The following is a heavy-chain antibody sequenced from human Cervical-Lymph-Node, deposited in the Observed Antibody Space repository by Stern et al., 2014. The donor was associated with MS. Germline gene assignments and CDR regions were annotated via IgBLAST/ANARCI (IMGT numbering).Heavy chain of an antibody. Sequence: QLVESGPGLVKPSETLSLTCTVSGASIRSSVYQWGWVRQPPGKGLEWIGNIFHHGTTHDNPSPKRRFPISLEASKNHFPLELKFVTAADTAVYYCLRVPHWLQVSPDRGENANFHFWGQGILVIVSS. J-gene: IGHJ4*02. V-gene: IGHV4-39*02. D-gene: IGHD6-19*01. CDR1: GASIRSSVYQ. CDR3: LRVPHWLQVSPDRGENANFHF. CDR2: IFHHGTT.